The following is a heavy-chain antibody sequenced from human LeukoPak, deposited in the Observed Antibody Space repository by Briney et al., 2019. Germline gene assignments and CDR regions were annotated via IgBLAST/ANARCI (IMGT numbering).Heavy chain of an antibody. Sequence: GGSLRLSCAASGFTFSSYSMNWVRQAPGKGLEWVSAISSSGSYIYYADSLKGRFTISRDNAKNSLYLQMNSLRAEDTAVYYCARRGVAGAYYYYYYMDVWGKGTTVTISS. CDR3: ARRGVAGAYYYYYYMDV. J-gene: IGHJ6*03. CDR2: ISSSGSYI. V-gene: IGHV3-21*01. D-gene: IGHD6-19*01. CDR1: GFTFSSYS.